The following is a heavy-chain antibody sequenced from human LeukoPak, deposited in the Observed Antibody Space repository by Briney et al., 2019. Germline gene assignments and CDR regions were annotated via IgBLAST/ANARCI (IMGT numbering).Heavy chain of an antibody. J-gene: IGHJ4*02. Sequence: PGRSLRLSCAASGFTFSSYGMHWVRQAPGKGLEWVAVIWYDGSNKYYADSVKGRFTISRDNSKNTLYLQMNSLRAEDTAVYYCASSSIPRTGDYFDYWGQGTLVTVSS. D-gene: IGHD7-27*01. CDR1: GFTFSSYG. CDR3: ASSSIPRTGDYFDY. CDR2: IWYDGSNK. V-gene: IGHV3-33*01.